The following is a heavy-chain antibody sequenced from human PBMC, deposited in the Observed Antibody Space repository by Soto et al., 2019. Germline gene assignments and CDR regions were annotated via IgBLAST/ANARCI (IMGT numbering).Heavy chain of an antibody. CDR2: IVVGSGNT. J-gene: IGHJ4*02. D-gene: IGHD5-18*01. CDR1: GFTFTNSA. V-gene: IGHV1-58*01. Sequence: SVKVSCKASGFTFTNSAVQWVRQSRGQRLEWIGWIVVGSGNTNYAQKFQERVTITRDMSTTTAYMELSSLRSEDTAVYYCATDKGDSYGYGNYWGQGTLVTVSS. CDR3: ATDKGDSYGYGNY.